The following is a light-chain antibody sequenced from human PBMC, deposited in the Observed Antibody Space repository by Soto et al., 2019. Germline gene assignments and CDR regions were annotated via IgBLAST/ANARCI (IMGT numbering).Light chain of an antibody. J-gene: IGLJ3*02. CDR1: SSNMGSNT. CDR2: SNN. V-gene: IGLV1-44*01. Sequence: QLVLTQPPSASGTPGQRVTISCSGSSSNMGSNTVNWYQQLPGTAPKLLIYSNNQRPSGVPDRFSGSKSGTSASLAISGLQSEDEADYYCAAWDDSLNGWVFGGGTKLTVL. CDR3: AAWDDSLNGWV.